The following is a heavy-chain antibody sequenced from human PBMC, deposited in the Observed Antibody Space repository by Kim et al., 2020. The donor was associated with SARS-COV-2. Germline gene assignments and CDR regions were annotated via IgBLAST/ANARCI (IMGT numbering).Heavy chain of an antibody. CDR1: GFTFSSYS. Sequence: GGSLRLSCAASGFTFSSYSMNWVRQAPGKGLEWVSYISSSSSTIYYADSVKGRFTISRDNAKNSLYLQMNSLRDEDTAVYYCARFIAVADLDAFDIWGQGAMFTVSS. V-gene: IGHV3-48*02. CDR2: ISSSSSTI. J-gene: IGHJ3*02. CDR3: ARFIAVADLDAFDI. D-gene: IGHD6-19*01.